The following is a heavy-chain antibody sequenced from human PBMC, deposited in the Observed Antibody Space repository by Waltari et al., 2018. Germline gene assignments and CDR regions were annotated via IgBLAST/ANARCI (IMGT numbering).Heavy chain of an antibody. CDR3: ASEGPGIAAADLDY. CDR1: GFTFSSYW. V-gene: IGHV3-7*04. CDR2: IKQDGSEK. J-gene: IGHJ4*02. D-gene: IGHD6-13*01. Sequence: EVQLVESGGGLVQPGGSLRLSCAASGFTFSSYWMSWVRQAPGKGLEWVANIKQDGSEKYYVDSVKGRFTISRDNAKNSLYLQMNSLRAEDTAVYYCASEGPGIAAADLDYWGQGTLVTVSS.